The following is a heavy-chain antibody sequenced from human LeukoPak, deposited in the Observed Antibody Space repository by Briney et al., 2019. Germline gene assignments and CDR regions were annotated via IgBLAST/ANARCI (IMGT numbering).Heavy chain of an antibody. CDR3: ARSGYSYGYKDY. J-gene: IGHJ4*02. CDR2: IYYSGST. Sequence: PSETLSLTCTVSGGSISSYYWCWIRQPPGKGLEWIGYIYYSGSTNYNPSLKSRVTISVDTSKNQFSLKLSSVTAADTAVYYCARSGYSYGYKDYWGQGTLVTVSS. V-gene: IGHV4-59*01. D-gene: IGHD5-18*01. CDR1: GGSISSYY.